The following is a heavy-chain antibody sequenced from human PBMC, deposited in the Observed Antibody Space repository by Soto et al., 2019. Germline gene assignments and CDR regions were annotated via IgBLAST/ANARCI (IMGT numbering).Heavy chain of an antibody. D-gene: IGHD4-17*01. CDR1: GYNFATYW. J-gene: IGHJ5*02. V-gene: IGHV5-51*01. CDR2: IYPGDSDA. CDR3: ARHGFYGDYASNYFDP. Sequence: GESLKISCKASGYNFATYWIAWVRQMPGKDLEYMGTIYPGDSDARYSPSFQGQVTFSADKSISTAYLQWSSLTASDTAIYYCARHGFYGDYASNYFDPWGQGTLVTVSS.